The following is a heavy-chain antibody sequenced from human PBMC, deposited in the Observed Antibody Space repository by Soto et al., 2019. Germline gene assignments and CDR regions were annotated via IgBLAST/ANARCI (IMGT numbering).Heavy chain of an antibody. J-gene: IGHJ4*02. Sequence: TLSLTCIVSVESISSSSYYWGSIRQPPGKGLEWIGSIYYSGRTYYNPSFKSRVTISIDTSKNQFSLTLSSATATDTAVYYCARQGTTGVTQAYFDHWGQGALVTVSS. CDR2: IYYSGRT. CDR1: VESISSSSYY. V-gene: IGHV4-39*01. CDR3: ARQGTTGVTQAYFDH. D-gene: IGHD2-21*02.